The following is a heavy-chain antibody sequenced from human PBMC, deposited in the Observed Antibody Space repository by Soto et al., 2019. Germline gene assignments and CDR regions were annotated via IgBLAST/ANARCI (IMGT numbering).Heavy chain of an antibody. V-gene: IGHV1-3*01. CDR3: AIQLTGTTIPFDY. CDR1: GYTFTSYA. Sequence: QVQLVQSGAEVKKPGASVKISCKASGYTFTSYAIHCVRQAPGQRLEWMAWINAGNGKAQYSQKFQGRVTITRDTAAITDYMKLSSLRPEDTALYYCAIQLTGTTIPFDYWGQGTLVTVSS. CDR2: INAGNGKA. D-gene: IGHD1-20*01. J-gene: IGHJ4*02.